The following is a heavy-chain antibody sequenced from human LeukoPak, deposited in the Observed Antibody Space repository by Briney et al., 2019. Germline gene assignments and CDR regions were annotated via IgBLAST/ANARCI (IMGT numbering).Heavy chain of an antibody. Sequence: GASVKVSCKASGYTFTGYYMHWVRQAPGQGLEWMGWINPNSGDTNYAQKLQGRVTMTTDTSTSTAYMELRSLRSDDTAVYYCARGIYNWNSHWGQGTLVTVSS. D-gene: IGHD1-7*01. CDR2: INPNSGDT. CDR1: GYTFTGYY. CDR3: ARGIYNWNSH. J-gene: IGHJ4*02. V-gene: IGHV1-2*02.